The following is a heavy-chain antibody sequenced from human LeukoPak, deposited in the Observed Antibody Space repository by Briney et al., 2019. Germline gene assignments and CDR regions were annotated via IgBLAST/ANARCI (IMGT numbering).Heavy chain of an antibody. CDR2: IYYSGST. V-gene: IGHV4-31*03. Sequence: PSETLSLTCTVSGGSVSSGSYYWSWIRQPPGKGLEWIGYIYYSGSTYYNPSLKSRVTISVDTSKNQFSLKLSSVTAADTAVYYCARDRIASRMIDYWGQGTLVTVSS. J-gene: IGHJ4*02. D-gene: IGHD1-14*01. CDR1: GGSVSSGSYY. CDR3: ARDRIASRMIDY.